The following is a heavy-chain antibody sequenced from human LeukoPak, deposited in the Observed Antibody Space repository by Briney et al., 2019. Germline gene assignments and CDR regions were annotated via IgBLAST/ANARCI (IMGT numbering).Heavy chain of an antibody. CDR2: INPSGGST. Sequence: GASVKVSCKASGYTFTSYYMHWVRQAPGQGLEWMGIINPSGGSTRYAQKFQGRVTMTRDMSTSTVYMELSSLRSEDTAVYYCARDPQRQVVVAAMGWFDPWGQGTLVTVSS. CDR3: ARDPQRQVVVAAMGWFDP. J-gene: IGHJ5*02. CDR1: GYTFTSYY. D-gene: IGHD2-15*01. V-gene: IGHV1-46*01.